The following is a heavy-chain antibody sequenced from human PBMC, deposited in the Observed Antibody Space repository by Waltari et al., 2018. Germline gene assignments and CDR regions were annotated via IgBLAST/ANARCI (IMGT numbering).Heavy chain of an antibody. CDR2: IYSSGSN. Sequence: QVQLLESGPGLVKPSETLSLTCTVSGGSISSYYWSWLRQXAGKGREWIGRIYSSGSNNYNPSPKRRVTMSVDTSKNQFSLKLSSVTAADTAGYYCARGVXYYGSGSYGHYXYYMDVWGKGTTVXXSS. CDR3: ARGVXYYGSGSYGHYXYYMDV. V-gene: IGHV4-4*07. CDR1: GGSISSYY. D-gene: IGHD3-10*01. J-gene: IGHJ6*03.